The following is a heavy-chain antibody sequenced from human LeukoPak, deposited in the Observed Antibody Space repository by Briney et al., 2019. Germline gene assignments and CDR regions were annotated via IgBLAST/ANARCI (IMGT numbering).Heavy chain of an antibody. CDR3: AISVVPAAMIEGCSFDY. Sequence: SETLSLTCTVSGGSISSGGYYWSWIRQHPGKGLEWIGYIYYSGSTYYNPSLKSRVTISVDTSKNQFSLKLSSVTAADTAVYYCAISVVPAAMIEGCSFDYWGQGTLVTVS. CDR2: IYYSGST. D-gene: IGHD2-2*01. J-gene: IGHJ4*02. V-gene: IGHV4-31*03. CDR1: GGSISSGGYY.